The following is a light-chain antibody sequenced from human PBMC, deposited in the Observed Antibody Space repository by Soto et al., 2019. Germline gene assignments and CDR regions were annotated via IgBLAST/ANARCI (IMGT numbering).Light chain of an antibody. CDR1: RIGSKS. J-gene: IGLJ1*01. CDR3: QSYDSTLSARYV. Sequence: SYELTQPPSVSVAPGQTARITCGGNRIGSKSVHWFQQKPGQAPVLVVHDDSDRPSGIPERFSGSKSGTSASLAITGLQAEDEGDYYCQSYDSTLSARYVFGTGTKLTVL. V-gene: IGLV3-21*02. CDR2: DDS.